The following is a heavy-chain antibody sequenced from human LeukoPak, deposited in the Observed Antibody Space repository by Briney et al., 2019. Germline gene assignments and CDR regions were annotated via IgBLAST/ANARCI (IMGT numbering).Heavy chain of an antibody. Sequence: VASVKVSCKASGYTFTSYDIHWVRQATGQGLEWMGWMNPNSGNTGYAQKFQGRVTMTRNTSISTAYMELSSLRSEDTAVYYCARGPPVKYSYCSGGSCYGYNWFDPWGQGTLVTVSS. V-gene: IGHV1-8*01. CDR1: GYTFTSYD. CDR3: ARGPPVKYSYCSGGSCYGYNWFDP. J-gene: IGHJ5*02. D-gene: IGHD2-15*01. CDR2: MNPNSGNT.